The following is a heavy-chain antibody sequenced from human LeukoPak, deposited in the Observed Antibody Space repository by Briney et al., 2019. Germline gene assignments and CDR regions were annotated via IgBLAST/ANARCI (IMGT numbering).Heavy chain of an antibody. CDR3: AKSPPIVVVPAAMRFDY. Sequence: GGSLRLSCAASGFTFSSYAMSWVRQAPGKGLEWVSAISGSGGGTYYADSVKGRFTISRDNSKNTLYLQMNSLRAEDTAVYYCAKSPPIVVVPAAMRFDYWGQGTLVTVSS. CDR2: ISGSGGGT. V-gene: IGHV3-23*01. D-gene: IGHD2-2*01. CDR1: GFTFSSYA. J-gene: IGHJ4*02.